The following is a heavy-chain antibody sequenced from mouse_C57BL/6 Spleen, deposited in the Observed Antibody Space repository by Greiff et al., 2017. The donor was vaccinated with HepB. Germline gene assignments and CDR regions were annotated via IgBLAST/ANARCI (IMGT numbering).Heavy chain of an antibody. D-gene: IGHD1-1*01. J-gene: IGHJ2*01. CDR3: ERHCYGRYFDY. Sequence: EVKVEESGGGLVQPGGSLSLSCAASGFTFTDYYMSWVRQPPGKALEWLGFIRNKANGYTTEYSASVKGRFTISRDNSQTILYLQMNALRAEDSATYYCERHCYGRYFDYWGQGTTLTVSS. CDR2: IRNKANGYTT. V-gene: IGHV7-3*01. CDR1: GFTFTDYY.